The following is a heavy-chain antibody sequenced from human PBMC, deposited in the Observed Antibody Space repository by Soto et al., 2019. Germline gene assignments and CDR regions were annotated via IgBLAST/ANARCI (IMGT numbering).Heavy chain of an antibody. J-gene: IGHJ6*03. CDR3: ARQVDDFWSGQNYYYYYYMDA. V-gene: IGHV5-10-1*01. Sequence: PGESLKISCKGSGYSFTTYWISWVRQMPGKGLEWMGRIDPTDSYIDYSPSFQGHVTFSADKSTSTAYLQWSSLKASDTAMYYCARQVDDFWSGQNYYYYYYMDAWGKGTTVTVSS. D-gene: IGHD3-3*01. CDR1: GYSFTTYW. CDR2: IDPTDSYI.